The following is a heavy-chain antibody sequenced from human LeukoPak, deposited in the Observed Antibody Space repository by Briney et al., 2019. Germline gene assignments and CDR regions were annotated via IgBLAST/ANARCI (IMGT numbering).Heavy chain of an antibody. CDR1: GVSINNYY. D-gene: IGHD2-15*01. Sequence: SETLSLTCTVSGVSINNYYWSWIRQPPGKGLEYIGYIYYSGSANYNPSLKSRVTISVDPSKNQFSLKLSSVTAADTAVYYCATTSAGRSWSSFYRYWGQGTLVTVSS. J-gene: IGHJ4*02. CDR2: IYYSGSA. V-gene: IGHV4-59*12. CDR3: ATTSAGRSWSSFYRY.